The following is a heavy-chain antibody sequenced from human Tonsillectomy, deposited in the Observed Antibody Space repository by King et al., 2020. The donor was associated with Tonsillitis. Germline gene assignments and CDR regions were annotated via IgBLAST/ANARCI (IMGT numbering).Heavy chain of an antibody. V-gene: IGHV4-34*01. Sequence: VQLQQWGAGLLKPSETLSLTCAVSGGSFSGYYWSWIRQPPGKGLEWIGEINHSGSTNYNPSLKSRVTISVDTSKNQFSLKLSSVTAADTAVYYCARYGGYDFWSGYPYHYYYYGMDVWGQGTTVTVSS. CDR3: ARYGGYDFWSGYPYHYYYYGMDV. J-gene: IGHJ6*02. CDR2: INHSGST. CDR1: GGSFSGYY. D-gene: IGHD3-3*01.